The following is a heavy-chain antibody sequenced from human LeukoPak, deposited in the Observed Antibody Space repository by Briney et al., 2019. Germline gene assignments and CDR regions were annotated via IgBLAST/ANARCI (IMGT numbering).Heavy chain of an antibody. D-gene: IGHD1-1*01. CDR2: ISSNGGST. Sequence: GGSLRLSCSASGFTFSSYAMHWVRQAPGKGLEYVSGISSNGGSTYYADSVKGRFTISRDNSKNTLYLQMSSLRAEDTAVYYCVKSWNWAAFDYWGQGTLVTVSS. CDR1: GFTFSSYA. CDR3: VKSWNWAAFDY. V-gene: IGHV3-64D*09. J-gene: IGHJ4*02.